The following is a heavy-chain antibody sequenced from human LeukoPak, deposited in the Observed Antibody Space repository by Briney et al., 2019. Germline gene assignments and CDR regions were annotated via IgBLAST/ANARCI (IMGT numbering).Heavy chain of an antibody. J-gene: IGHJ5*02. D-gene: IGHD6-13*01. CDR2: IYYSGST. Sequence: SETLSLTCTVSGGSISSSSYYWGWIRQPPGKGLEWIGSIYYSGSTYYNPSLKSRVTISVDTSKNQFSLKLSSVAAADTAVYYCARGGGGIGAAAGTVRPHSAKTGTKNWFDPWGQGTLVTVSS. CDR3: ARGGGGIGAAAGTVRPHSAKTGTKNWFDP. V-gene: IGHV4-39*07. CDR1: GGSISSSSYY.